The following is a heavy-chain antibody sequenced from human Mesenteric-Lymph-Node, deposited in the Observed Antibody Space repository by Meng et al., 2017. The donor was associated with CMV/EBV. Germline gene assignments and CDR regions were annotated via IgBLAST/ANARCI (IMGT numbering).Heavy chain of an antibody. CDR2: ISSSSSYI. D-gene: IGHD3-9*01. CDR3: ARGMNILTGYYNEGDY. J-gene: IGHJ4*02. V-gene: IGHV3-21*01. CDR1: GFTFSSYS. Sequence: GGSLRLSCAASGFTFSSYSMNWVRQAPGKGLEWVSSISSSSSYIYYADSVKGRFTISRDNAKNSLYLQMNSLRAEDTAVYYCARGMNILTGYYNEGDYWGQGTLVTVSS.